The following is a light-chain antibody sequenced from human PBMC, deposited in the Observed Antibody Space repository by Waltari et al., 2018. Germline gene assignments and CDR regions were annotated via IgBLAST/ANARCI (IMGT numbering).Light chain of an antibody. CDR1: SSDVGSYNL. V-gene: IGLV2-23*02. CDR2: EVT. J-gene: IGLJ1*01. CDR3: SSYAGSSTLF. Sequence: QSALTQPASVSGSPGQSITISCTGTSSDVGSYNLVSWYRQHPGKAPKLMIYEVTKRPSWVSNRFSGSKSGNTASLTISGLQADDEADYYCSSYAGSSTLFFGTGTRVTVL.